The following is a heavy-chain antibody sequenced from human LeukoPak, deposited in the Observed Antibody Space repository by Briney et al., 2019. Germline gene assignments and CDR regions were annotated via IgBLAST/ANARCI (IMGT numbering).Heavy chain of an antibody. Sequence: GGSLRLSCEASGFSFSSFEMTWVRQAPGKGLEWVSYINGIGTAKTYADSVKGRFTVSRDNAKNSLYLQMNSLRAEDTALYYCAKDMSDIVATTYDYWGQGTLVTVSS. J-gene: IGHJ4*02. CDR1: GFSFSSFE. CDR3: AKDMSDIVATTYDY. D-gene: IGHD5-12*01. CDR2: INGIGTAK. V-gene: IGHV3-48*03.